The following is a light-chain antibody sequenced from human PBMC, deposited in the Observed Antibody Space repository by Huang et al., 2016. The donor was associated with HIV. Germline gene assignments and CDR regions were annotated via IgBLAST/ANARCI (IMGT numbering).Light chain of an antibody. J-gene: IGKJ4*01. V-gene: IGKV3D-20*01. CDR3: QQYGSSPLT. CDR2: DAS. CDR1: QSLSSSY. Sequence: EIVLTQSPATLSLSPGERATLSCGASQSLSSSYLAWYQQKPGLAPRLLIYDASNRATGIPDRFSGSGSGTDFTLTISRLEPEDFVLYYCQQYGSSPLTFGGGTKVEIK.